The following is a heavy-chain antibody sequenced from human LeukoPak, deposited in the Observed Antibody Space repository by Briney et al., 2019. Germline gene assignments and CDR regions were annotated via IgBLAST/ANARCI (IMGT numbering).Heavy chain of an antibody. CDR1: GYSIGSGYY. Sequence: PSETLSLTCTVSGYSIGSGYYWGWIRQPPGKGLEWIGSIYHSGSTYYNPSLKSRVTISVDTSKNQFSLKLSSVTAADTAVYYCARGDDSSGYYPYYFDYWGQGTLVTVSS. J-gene: IGHJ4*02. V-gene: IGHV4-38-2*02. CDR2: IYHSGST. D-gene: IGHD3-22*01. CDR3: ARGDDSSGYYPYYFDY.